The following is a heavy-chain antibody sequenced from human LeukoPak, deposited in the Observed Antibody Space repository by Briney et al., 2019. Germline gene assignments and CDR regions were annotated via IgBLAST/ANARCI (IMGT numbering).Heavy chain of an antibody. CDR3: ARDPGLPTHYYDSSGYYDY. D-gene: IGHD3-22*01. CDR2: ISAYNGNA. Sequence: ASVKVSCKASGYTFTSYGISWVRQAPGQGLEWMGWISAYNGNANYAQKLQGRVTMTTDTSTSTAYMELRSLRSDDTAVYYCARDPGLPTHYYDSSGYYDYWGQGTLVTVSS. V-gene: IGHV1-18*01. CDR1: GYTFTSYG. J-gene: IGHJ4*02.